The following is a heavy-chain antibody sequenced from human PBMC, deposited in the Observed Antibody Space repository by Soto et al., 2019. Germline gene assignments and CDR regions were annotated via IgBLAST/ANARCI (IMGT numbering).Heavy chain of an antibody. J-gene: IGHJ4*02. CDR3: ARESEDLTSNFDY. CDR2: ISSTTNYI. V-gene: IGHV3-21*06. CDR1: GFTFARYS. Sequence: GSLRLSCAASGFTFARYSMNWVRQAPGKGLEWVSSISSTTNYIYYGDSMKGRFTISRDNAKNSLYLEMNSLRAEDTAVYYCARESEDLTSNFDYWGQGTLVTVSS.